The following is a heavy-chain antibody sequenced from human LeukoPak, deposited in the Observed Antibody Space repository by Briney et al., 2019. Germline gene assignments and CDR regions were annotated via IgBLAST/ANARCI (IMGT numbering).Heavy chain of an antibody. CDR3: ARKGCSSTSCYMRGWFDP. CDR2: INHSGST. V-gene: IGHV4-34*01. Sequence: SETLSLTCAVYGGSFSGYYWSWIRQPPGKGLEWIGEINHSGSTNYNPSLKSRVTISVDTSKNQFSLKLSSVTAADTAVCYCARKGCSSTSCYMRGWFDPWGQGTLVTVSS. CDR1: GGSFSGYY. D-gene: IGHD2-2*02. J-gene: IGHJ5*02.